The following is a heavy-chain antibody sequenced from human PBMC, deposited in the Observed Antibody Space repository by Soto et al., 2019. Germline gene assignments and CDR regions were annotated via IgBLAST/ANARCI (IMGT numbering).Heavy chain of an antibody. Sequence: QVQLVQSAAEVKKPGASVKVSCQASGYTFIRYGITWVRQAPGQGLEWMGWISPYKDYTIYEQKFQGRLTMTTATSTRITYMALSVLKSDDTAVYYCARGGYYYNSWGKLIHYGLDVWGQGTSGTVSS. CDR2: ISPYKDYT. D-gene: IGHD3-10*01. CDR1: GYTFIRYG. V-gene: IGHV1-18*01. J-gene: IGHJ6*02. CDR3: ARGGYYYNSWGKLIHYGLDV.